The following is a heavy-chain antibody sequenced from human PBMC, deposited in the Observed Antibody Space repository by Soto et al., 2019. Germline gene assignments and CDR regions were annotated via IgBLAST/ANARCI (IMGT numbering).Heavy chain of an antibody. J-gene: IGHJ4*02. CDR1: GGSFSGYY. Sequence: SETLSLTCAVYGGSFSGYYLTWIRQPPGTGLEWIGEINHSGSTNYNPSLKSRVTISVDTSKNQFSLKLTSVTAADTAVYYCAKDKITGLFDYWGQGTLVTVPS. V-gene: IGHV4-34*01. D-gene: IGHD2-8*02. CDR3: AKDKITGLFDY. CDR2: INHSGST.